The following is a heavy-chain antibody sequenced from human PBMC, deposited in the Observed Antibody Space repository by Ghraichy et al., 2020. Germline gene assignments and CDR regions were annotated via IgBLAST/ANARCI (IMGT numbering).Heavy chain of an antibody. CDR1: GFTFTGHW. V-gene: IGHV3-7*01. D-gene: IGHD6-19*01. CDR2: IKRNGSGE. Sequence: GGSLRLSCAASGFTFTGHWMSWVRQAPGKGLEWVADIKRNGSGEYYVDSVKGRFTISRDNSKKSLYLQMNSLRAEDTAVYYCASSSGWGPCDYWGQGTLDTVSS. CDR3: ASSSGWGPCDY. J-gene: IGHJ4*02.